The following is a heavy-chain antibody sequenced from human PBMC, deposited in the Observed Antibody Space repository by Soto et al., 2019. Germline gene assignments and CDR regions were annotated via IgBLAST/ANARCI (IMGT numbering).Heavy chain of an antibody. CDR1: GFTVSDNY. CDR3: ARGVPVGAIGRFYFDS. Sequence: EVQLVESGGGLIQPGGSLRLYCAASGFTVSDNYMTWVRQAPGKGLEWVSVMYSGGTATSYADSVKGRFTVSRDSSKNTVSLQLDSLRAEDTAVYYCARGVPVGAIGRFYFDSWGQGTLVTVSS. CDR2: MYSGGTAT. D-gene: IGHD1-26*01. V-gene: IGHV3-53*01. J-gene: IGHJ4*02.